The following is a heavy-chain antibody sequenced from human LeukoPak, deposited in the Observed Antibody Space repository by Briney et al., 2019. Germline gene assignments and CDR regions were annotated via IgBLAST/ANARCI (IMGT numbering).Heavy chain of an antibody. CDR3: VRGPLASGVVVYYYYYLDV. CDR1: GFNYSSYT. Sequence: GSLTLSCAAPGFNYSSYTMNWVRQAPGMGLEWLSYISASRDITYYADSVKGRFTISRDNAKNSLYLQMNSLRAEDTAVYYCVRGPLASGVVVYYYYYLDVWGKGTTVTVSS. J-gene: IGHJ6*03. CDR2: ISASRDIT. D-gene: IGHD3-3*01. V-gene: IGHV3-48*01.